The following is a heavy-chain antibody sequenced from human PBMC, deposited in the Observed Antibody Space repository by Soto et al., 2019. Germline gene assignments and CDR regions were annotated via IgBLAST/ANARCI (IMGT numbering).Heavy chain of an antibody. CDR3: ARSPRRCSGGSCYGAFDI. CDR1: GGSISSGGYY. CDR2: IYYSGST. V-gene: IGHV4-31*03. Sequence: QVQLQESGPGLVKPSQTLSLTCTVSGGSISSGGYYWSWIRQHPGKGLEWIGYIYYSGSTYYNPSLKSRVTISVDTSKNKISRKLSSVTDADRAVYYCARSPRRCSGGSCYGAFDIWGQGTMVTVSS. D-gene: IGHD2-15*01. J-gene: IGHJ3*02.